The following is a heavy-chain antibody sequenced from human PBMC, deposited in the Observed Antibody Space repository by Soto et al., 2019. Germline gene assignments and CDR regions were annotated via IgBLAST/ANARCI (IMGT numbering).Heavy chain of an antibody. CDR2: MYYTGVT. J-gene: IGHJ6*02. V-gene: IGHV4-61*01. Sequence: SETLSLTCSVSGGSVRSGNHFWNWIRQPPGRGLEWLGYMYYTGVTNCNPSLKSRVRMSVDTSKNQFSLELTSLTAADTAVYYCARGGEPLGYYGLDVWGQGTTVTVSS. CDR1: GGSVRSGNHF. CDR3: ARGGEPLGYYGLDV.